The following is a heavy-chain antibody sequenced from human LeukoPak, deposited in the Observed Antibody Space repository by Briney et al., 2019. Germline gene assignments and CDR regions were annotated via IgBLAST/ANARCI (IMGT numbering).Heavy chain of an antibody. Sequence: PGTSLRLSCAASGFTFRSHGMHWVRQAPCKGLEWVAFIWYDGSNKYYTDSVKGRFTISRDNSKNTLYLQMNSLRAEDTAVYYCAGDRATSYFDYWGQGALVTISS. J-gene: IGHJ4*02. CDR1: GFTFRSHG. CDR2: IWYDGSNK. V-gene: IGHV3-33*01. D-gene: IGHD1-26*01. CDR3: AGDRATSYFDY.